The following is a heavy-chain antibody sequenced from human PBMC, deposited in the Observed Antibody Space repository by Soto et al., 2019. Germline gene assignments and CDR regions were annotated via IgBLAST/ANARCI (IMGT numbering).Heavy chain of an antibody. J-gene: IGHJ5*01. V-gene: IGHV1-18*01. D-gene: IGHD3-10*01. CDR1: GYTFTSYG. CDR2: ISAYNGNT. Sequence: ASVKVSCKASGYTFTSYGISWVRQAPGQGLEWMGWISAYNGNTNYAQKLQGRVTMTTDTSTSTAYMELRSLRSDDTAVYYCARDMYYYGSGSYRWLDSCGQGTLVTVSS. CDR3: ARDMYYYGSGSYRWLDS.